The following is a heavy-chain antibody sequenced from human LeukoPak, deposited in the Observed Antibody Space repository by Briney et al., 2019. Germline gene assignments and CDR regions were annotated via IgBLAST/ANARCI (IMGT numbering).Heavy chain of an antibody. CDR2: ISSSGSTI. J-gene: IGHJ3*02. Sequence: GGSLRLSCAASGFTFSDYYMSWIRQAPGKGLEWVSYISSSGSTIYYADSVKGRFTISRDNAKNSLYLQMNSLRAEDTAVYYCARAYYDSSGYQHPGPWGYGDDAFDIWGQGTMVTVSS. D-gene: IGHD3-22*01. CDR1: GFTFSDYY. V-gene: IGHV3-11*01. CDR3: ARAYYDSSGYQHPGPWGYGDDAFDI.